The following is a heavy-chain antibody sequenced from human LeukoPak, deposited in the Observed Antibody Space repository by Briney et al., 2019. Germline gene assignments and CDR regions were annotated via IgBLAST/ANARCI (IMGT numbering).Heavy chain of an antibody. CDR3: ARDPRGIVGSPRPDY. J-gene: IGHJ4*02. V-gene: IGHV1-2*02. Sequence: GASVKVSCKASGYTFTGYYMHWVRQAPGQGLEWMGWINPNSGGTNYAKKFQGVVTMTRDTSITTAYMELSRLRSDDTAVYYCARDPRGIVGSPRPDYWGQGTLVTVSS. CDR2: INPNSGGT. CDR1: GYTFTGYY. D-gene: IGHD1-26*01.